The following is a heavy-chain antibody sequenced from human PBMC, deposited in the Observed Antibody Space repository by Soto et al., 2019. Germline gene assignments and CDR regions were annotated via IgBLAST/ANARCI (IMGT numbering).Heavy chain of an antibody. J-gene: IGHJ5*02. D-gene: IGHD3-22*01. Sequence: PSETLSLTCTVSGGSISSGGYYWSWIRQHPGKGLEWIGYIYYSGSTYYNKSLNIRFTLSEDTSKNLFSLMLSSVTAGDRAFFYWGGFSRRGYDSSVYPAGGGFDPWGQGTLVTVPS. CDR2: IYYSGST. CDR3: GGFSRRGYDSSVYPAGGGFDP. V-gene: IGHV4-31*03. CDR1: GGSISSGGYY.